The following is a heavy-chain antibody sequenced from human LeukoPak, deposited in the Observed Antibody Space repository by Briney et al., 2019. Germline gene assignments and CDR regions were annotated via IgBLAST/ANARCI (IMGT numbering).Heavy chain of an antibody. Sequence: GESLRLSCTASGFTFSSYTMNWVRQAPGKALEWVSSISSSSTYMYYAASERGLFTFSRDYAKNSVYLQMNSLRAEDTAVYFCASALKPTVTTTSSFDNWGQGTLVTVSS. J-gene: IGHJ4*02. V-gene: IGHV3-21*01. CDR3: ASALKPTVTTTSSFDN. CDR2: ISSSSTYM. CDR1: GFTFSSYT. D-gene: IGHD4-17*01.